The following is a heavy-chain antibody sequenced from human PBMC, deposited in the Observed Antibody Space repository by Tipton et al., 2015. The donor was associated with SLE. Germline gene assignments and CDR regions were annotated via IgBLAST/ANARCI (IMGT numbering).Heavy chain of an antibody. CDR1: GFTFSIYA. D-gene: IGHD6-13*01. CDR2: LSYDGSNE. J-gene: IGHJ4*02. V-gene: IGHV3-30*04. Sequence: SLRLSCAASGFTFSIYAMHWVRQAPGKGLEWVALLSYDGSNEYYTDSVKGRFTISRDKSKNTLYLQMNSLRAEDTAVYYCASSLLTGIDYWGQGTLLTVSS. CDR3: ASSLLTGIDY.